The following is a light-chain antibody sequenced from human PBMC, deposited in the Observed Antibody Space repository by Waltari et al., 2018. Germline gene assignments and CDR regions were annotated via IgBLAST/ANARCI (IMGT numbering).Light chain of an antibody. CDR2: WAS. V-gene: IGKV4-1*01. CDR1: QNVLSSPNNKNY. Sequence: DIVMTQSPDSLAVSLGERATINCKSSQNVLSSPNNKNYLTWYLQKPGQPPKLLVYWASTRESGVPDRFSGSGSGTDFTLTISSLQAEDVAVYFCQQYYSLPLTFGGGTKVEIK. J-gene: IGKJ4*01. CDR3: QQYYSLPLT.